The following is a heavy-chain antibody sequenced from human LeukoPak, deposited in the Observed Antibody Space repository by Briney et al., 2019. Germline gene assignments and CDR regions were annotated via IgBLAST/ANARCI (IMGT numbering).Heavy chain of an antibody. V-gene: IGHV3-53*01. Sequence: GGSLRLSCAASGFTVSANYMNWVRQAPGKGLEWASVIYSSGHTYYADYVKGRFTISRANSKNTLYIQMNSLRADDTAVYYCVRDRRHDDSTGYYYVGFDSWGREPWSPSPQ. D-gene: IGHD3-22*01. J-gene: IGHJ4*02. CDR2: IYSSGHT. CDR3: VRDRRHDDSTGYYYVGFDS. CDR1: GFTVSANY.